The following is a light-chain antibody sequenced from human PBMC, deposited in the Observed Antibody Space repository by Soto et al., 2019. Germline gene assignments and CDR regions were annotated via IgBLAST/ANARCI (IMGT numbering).Light chain of an antibody. J-gene: IGKJ4*01. CDR1: QSLSGFY. Sequence: EIVLTQSPGTLSLSPGERATLSCRASQSLSGFYLAWYQQKPGQTPRLLIYGASNRATGIPDRFSGSGSGADFTLTIIRLEPEDFAVYYCQHYGTSPTFGGGTKVEIK. CDR3: QHYGTSPT. CDR2: GAS. V-gene: IGKV3-20*01.